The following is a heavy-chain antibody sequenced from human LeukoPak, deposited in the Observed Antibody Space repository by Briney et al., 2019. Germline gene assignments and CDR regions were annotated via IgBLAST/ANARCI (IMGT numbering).Heavy chain of an antibody. CDR3: ARVAGWHWFDP. Sequence: GGSLRLSCAASGFTFDMTWVRQAPGRGLEWVSSIRPSGDNTYYGDSVKGRLTISRDNSKNTVYLQMNNMRVDDTAVYYCARVAGWHWFDPWGQGTLVTVSS. CDR1: GFTFD. D-gene: IGHD6-19*01. CDR2: IRPSGDNT. V-gene: IGHV3-23*01. J-gene: IGHJ5*02.